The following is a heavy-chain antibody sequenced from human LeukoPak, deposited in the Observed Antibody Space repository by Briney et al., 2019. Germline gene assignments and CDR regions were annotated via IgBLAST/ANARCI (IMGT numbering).Heavy chain of an antibody. CDR1: GGSFSGYY. J-gene: IGHJ4*02. Sequence: SETLSLTCAVYGGSFSGYYWSWIRQPPGKGLEWIGSIYHSGSTYYNPSLKSRVTISVDTSKNQFSLKLSSVTAADTAVYYCARSGSSGSYYWGQGTLVIVSS. CDR3: ARSGSSGSYY. D-gene: IGHD1-26*01. V-gene: IGHV4-34*01. CDR2: IYHSGST.